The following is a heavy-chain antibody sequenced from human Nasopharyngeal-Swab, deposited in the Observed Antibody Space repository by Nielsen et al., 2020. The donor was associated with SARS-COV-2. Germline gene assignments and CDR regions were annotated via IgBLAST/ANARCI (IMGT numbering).Heavy chain of an antibody. CDR3: ARNEAGSGSYWGFDY. V-gene: IGHV3-7*01. J-gene: IGHJ4*02. CDR1: GFTFSSYW. D-gene: IGHD3-10*01. Sequence: GESLKISCAASGFTFSSYWMSWVRQAPGKGLEWVASIKQDGSEKYYVDSVKGRFTISRDNAKNSLYLQMNSLRAEDTAVYYCARNEAGSGSYWGFDYWGQGTLVTVSS. CDR2: IKQDGSEK.